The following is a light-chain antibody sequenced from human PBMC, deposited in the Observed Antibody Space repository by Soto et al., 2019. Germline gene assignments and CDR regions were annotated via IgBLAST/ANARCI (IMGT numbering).Light chain of an antibody. V-gene: IGKV3-20*01. Sequence: ENVLTQSPGTLSLSPGERATLSCTDSQSVDSNYLAWYQHKPGQTHRLHLYGTSTRATGIPDLFSGSGSGTDVTLAINVLEPEDFAVYYCKQYGSLVYTFGQGTTLQIK. CDR3: KQYGSLVYT. CDR1: QSVDSNY. CDR2: GTS. J-gene: IGKJ2*01.